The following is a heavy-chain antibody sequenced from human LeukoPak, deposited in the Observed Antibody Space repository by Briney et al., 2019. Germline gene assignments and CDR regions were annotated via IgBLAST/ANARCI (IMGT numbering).Heavy chain of an antibody. CDR1: GYTFTGYY. J-gene: IGHJ6*04. CDR3: ARDKGTMTNLMDV. CDR2: INPNSIGT. D-gene: IGHD4-17*01. V-gene: IGHV1-2*02. Sequence: GASVKLSCTASGYTFTGYYMHWVRQAPGQGRGWMGWINPNSIGTNYAKKFQGRVTMTRDTSISTAYMELSRLRSDDTAVYYCARDKGTMTNLMDVWGKGTTVTVST.